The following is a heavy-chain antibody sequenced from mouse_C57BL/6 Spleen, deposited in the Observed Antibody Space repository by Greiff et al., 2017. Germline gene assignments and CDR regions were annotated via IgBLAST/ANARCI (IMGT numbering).Heavy chain of an antibody. CDR1: GFTFSSYT. Sequence: EVKLVESGGGLVKPGGSLKLSCAASGFTFSSYTMSWVRQTPEKRLEWVATISGGGGNTYYPDSVKGRFTISRDNAKNTLYLQMSSLRSEDTALYYCASSITTVVATPFAYWGQGTLVTVSA. CDR2: ISGGGGNT. CDR3: ASSITTVVATPFAY. D-gene: IGHD1-1*01. V-gene: IGHV5-9*01. J-gene: IGHJ3*01.